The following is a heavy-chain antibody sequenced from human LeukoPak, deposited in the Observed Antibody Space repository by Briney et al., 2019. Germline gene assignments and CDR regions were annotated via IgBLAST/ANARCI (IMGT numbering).Heavy chain of an antibody. Sequence: GASVKVSCKASGYTFTSFGISWVRQAPGQGLEWMGWISTYNTNSNYAQKFQGRVTMTTDTSAGTVYMELRSLRSDDTAVYYCARDFDSSGDFDFWGQGTVVTVSS. D-gene: IGHD3-22*01. CDR3: ARDFDSSGDFDF. J-gene: IGHJ4*02. V-gene: IGHV1-18*01. CDR2: ISTYNTNS. CDR1: GYTFTSFG.